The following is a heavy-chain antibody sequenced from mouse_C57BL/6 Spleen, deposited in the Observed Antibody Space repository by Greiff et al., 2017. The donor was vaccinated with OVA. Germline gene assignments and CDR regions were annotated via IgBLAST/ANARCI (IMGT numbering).Heavy chain of an antibody. Sequence: VQLQQSGAELVRPGSSVKMSCKTSGYTFTSYGINWVKQRPGQGLEWIGYIYIGNGYTEYNEKVKGKATLTSDTSSSTAYMQLSSLTSEDSAIYFCARNYGSSYMITPWFAYWGQGTLVTVSA. CDR3: ARNYGSSYMITPWFAY. CDR2: IYIGNGYT. J-gene: IGHJ3*01. V-gene: IGHV1-58*01. D-gene: IGHD1-1*01. CDR1: GYTFTSYG.